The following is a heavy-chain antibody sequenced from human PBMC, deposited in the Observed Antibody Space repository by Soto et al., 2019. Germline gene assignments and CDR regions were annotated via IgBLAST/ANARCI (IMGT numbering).Heavy chain of an antibody. J-gene: IGHJ6*02. D-gene: IGHD3-3*01. V-gene: IGHV1-46*01. CDR3: AREGYDFWSGYPTGGMDV. CDR1: GYTFTSYY. Sequence: QVQLVQSGAEVKKPGASVKVSCKASGYTFTSYYMHWVRQAPGQGLEWMGIINPSGGSTSYAQKFQGIVTMTRDTSTSTVYMELSSLRSEDTAVYYCAREGYDFWSGYPTGGMDVWGQGTTVTVSS. CDR2: INPSGGST.